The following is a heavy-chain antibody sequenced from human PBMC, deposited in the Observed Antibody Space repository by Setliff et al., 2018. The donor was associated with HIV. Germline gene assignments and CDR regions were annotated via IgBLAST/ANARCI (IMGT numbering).Heavy chain of an antibody. CDR3: ATFSPKDAFDI. D-gene: IGHD3-16*01. J-gene: IGHJ3*02. CDR1: GGSISTRDW. CDR2: VYHTGST. V-gene: IGHV4-4*02. Sequence: NPSETLSLTCAVSGGSISTRDWWTWVRQPPGKGLEWIGEVYHTGSTNYNPSLKGRVTISVDTSKNQFSLNLSSVTAADTAFYYCATFSPKDAFDIWGQGTMVTVSS.